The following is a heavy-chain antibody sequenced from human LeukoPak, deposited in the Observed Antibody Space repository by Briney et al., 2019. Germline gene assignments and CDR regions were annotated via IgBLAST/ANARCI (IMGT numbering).Heavy chain of an antibody. CDR2: IVVGSGNT. V-gene: IGHV1-58*01. D-gene: IGHD6-13*01. CDR1: GFTFTSSA. CDR3: ARGLIAAAGNLVY. J-gene: IGHJ4*02. Sequence: SVKVSCKASGFTFTSSAVPWVRQARGQRLEWIGWIVVGSGNTDYAQKFQERVTITRDMSISTAYMELSSLRSEDTAVYYCARGLIAAAGNLVYWGQGTLVTVSS.